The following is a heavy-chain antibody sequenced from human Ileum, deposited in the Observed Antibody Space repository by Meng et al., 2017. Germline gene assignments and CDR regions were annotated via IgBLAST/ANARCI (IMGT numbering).Heavy chain of an antibody. Sequence: QLQLQEPVPGLVQPSEPLSLTCSVSAGFISSNNFYWGWIRQPPGKGLEWIGSMYYSGSTYYNPSLKNRVTISRDLSKNQLYLNLYFVTAADTAVYYCGRAPDYWGQGTLVTVSS. J-gene: IGHJ4*02. CDR2: MYYSGST. V-gene: IGHV4-39*07. CDR1: AGFISSNNFY. CDR3: GRAPDY.